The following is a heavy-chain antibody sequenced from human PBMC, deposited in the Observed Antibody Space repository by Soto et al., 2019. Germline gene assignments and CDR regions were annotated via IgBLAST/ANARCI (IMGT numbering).Heavy chain of an antibody. D-gene: IGHD2-2*01. V-gene: IGHV3-23*01. J-gene: IGHJ6*02. Sequence: VGSLRLSCAASGFTFSSYAMSWVRQAPGKGLEWVSAISGSGGSTYYADSVKGRFTISRDNSKNTLYLQMNSLRAEDTAVYYCAKDIVVVPAAMALYYYYYGMDVWGQGTTVTVSS. CDR1: GFTFSSYA. CDR3: AKDIVVVPAAMALYYYYYGMDV. CDR2: ISGSGGST.